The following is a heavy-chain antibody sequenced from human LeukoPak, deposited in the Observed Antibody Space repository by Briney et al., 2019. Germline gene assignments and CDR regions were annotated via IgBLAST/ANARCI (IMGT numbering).Heavy chain of an antibody. V-gene: IGHV4-59*12. Sequence: SETLSLTCTVSGGSISSYYWSWIRQPPGKGLEWIGYIYYSGSTNYNPSLKSRVTISVDTSKNQFSLKLSSVTAADTAVYYCARDSGSGSYYPIHYFDYWGQGTLVTVSS. CDR2: IYYSGST. D-gene: IGHD3-10*01. CDR3: ARDSGSGSYYPIHYFDY. CDR1: GGSISSYY. J-gene: IGHJ4*02.